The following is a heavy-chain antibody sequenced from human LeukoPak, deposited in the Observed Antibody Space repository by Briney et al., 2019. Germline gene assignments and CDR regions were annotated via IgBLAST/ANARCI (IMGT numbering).Heavy chain of an antibody. V-gene: IGHV1-18*01. Sequence: ASVKVSCKASGYTFTSYGTSWVRQAPGQGLEWMGWISAYNGNTNYAQKLQGRVTMTTDTSTSTAYMELRSLRSDDTAVYYCARVPRGVGSNWFDHWGQGTLVTVSS. D-gene: IGHD3-10*01. CDR2: ISAYNGNT. CDR1: GYTFTSYG. J-gene: IGHJ5*02. CDR3: ARVPRGVGSNWFDH.